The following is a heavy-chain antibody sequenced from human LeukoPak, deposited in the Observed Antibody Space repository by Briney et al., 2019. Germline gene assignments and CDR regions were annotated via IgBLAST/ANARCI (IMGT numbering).Heavy chain of an antibody. CDR3: ARDTSPIAAAGRFDY. J-gene: IGHJ4*02. Sequence: GASVKVSCKASGYTFTSYGISWVRQAPGQGLEWMGWISAYNGNTNYAQKLQGRVTMTTDTSTSTAYMELRSLRSDDTAVYYCARDTSPIAAAGRFDYWGQGTLVTVSS. D-gene: IGHD6-13*01. CDR2: ISAYNGNT. V-gene: IGHV1-18*01. CDR1: GYTFTSYG.